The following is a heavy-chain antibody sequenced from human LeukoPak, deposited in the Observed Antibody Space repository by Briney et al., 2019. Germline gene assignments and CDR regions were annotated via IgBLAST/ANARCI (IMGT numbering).Heavy chain of an antibody. Sequence: WASVKVSCKASGYTFTSYAMHWVRQAPGQRLEWMGWINAGNGNTKYSQKFQGRVTITRDTSASTAYMELSSLRSEDTAVYYCAVMKDIVVVPAAFDYWGQGTPVTVSS. CDR3: AVMKDIVVVPAAFDY. V-gene: IGHV1-3*01. CDR1: GYTFTSYA. J-gene: IGHJ4*02. D-gene: IGHD2-2*01. CDR2: INAGNGNT.